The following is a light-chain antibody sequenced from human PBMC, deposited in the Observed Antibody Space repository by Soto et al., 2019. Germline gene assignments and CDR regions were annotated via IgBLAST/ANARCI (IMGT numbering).Light chain of an antibody. CDR3: QQYTNWPPWT. Sequence: EIVMTQSPATLSVSPGERATLSCRASQSLSTNLAWYQQKPGQSPRLLIYGASTRATGVPARFSGSGSGTEFTLTISSFQSEDFAVYYCQQYTNWPPWTFGQGTKVVIK. CDR1: QSLSTN. CDR2: GAS. J-gene: IGKJ1*01. V-gene: IGKV3-15*01.